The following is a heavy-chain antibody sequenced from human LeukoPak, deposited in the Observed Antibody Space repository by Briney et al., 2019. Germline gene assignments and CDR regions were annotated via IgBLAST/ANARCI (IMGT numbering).Heavy chain of an antibody. V-gene: IGHV3-9*01. CDR3: AKDNRRHYTSGPNPDSLH. D-gene: IGHD6-19*01. CDR1: GFIFNNYA. CDR2: ISWNSGTI. J-gene: IGHJ4*02. Sequence: PGGSLRLSCAGSGFIFNNYAMHWVRQPPGKGREWVSGISWNSGTIDYADSVRGRFTISRDNAKNSLYPQMDSLRVEDTAFYYCAKDNRRHYTSGPNPDSLHWGQGALATVSS.